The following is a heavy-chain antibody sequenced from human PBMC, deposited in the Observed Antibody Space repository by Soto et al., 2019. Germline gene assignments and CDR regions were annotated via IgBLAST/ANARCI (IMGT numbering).Heavy chain of an antibody. D-gene: IGHD3-22*01. CDR1: GYTFTSYD. Sequence: ASVKFSCKASGYTFTSYDINWVRQATGHGLEWMGWMNPNSGNTGYAQKFQGRVTMTRNTSISTAYMELSSLRSEDTAVYYCARGVWYYYDSSGYSCAFDIWGQGTMVTVSS. V-gene: IGHV1-8*01. J-gene: IGHJ3*02. CDR2: MNPNSGNT. CDR3: ARGVWYYYDSSGYSCAFDI.